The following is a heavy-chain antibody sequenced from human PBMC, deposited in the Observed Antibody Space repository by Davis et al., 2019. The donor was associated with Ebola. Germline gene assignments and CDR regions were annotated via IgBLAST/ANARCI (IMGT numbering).Heavy chain of an antibody. J-gene: IGHJ4*02. CDR3: ARCEENPDTTMVSCFDY. Sequence: AASVKVSCKASGYTFISYAMNWVRQAPGQGLEWMGLINTNTGNPTYAQGFTGRFVFSLDTSVSTAYLQISGLKAEDTAVYYCARCEENPDTTMVSCFDYWGQGTLVTVSS. D-gene: IGHD5-18*01. CDR1: GYTFISYA. V-gene: IGHV7-4-1*02. CDR2: INTNTGNP.